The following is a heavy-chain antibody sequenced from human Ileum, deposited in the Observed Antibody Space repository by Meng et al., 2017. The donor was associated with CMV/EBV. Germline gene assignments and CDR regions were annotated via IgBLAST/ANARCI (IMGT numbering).Heavy chain of an antibody. Sequence: ASVKVSCKASGYSFTSYGINWVRQAPGQGLEWMGWISAYDGNTKSAQKFQGRVTVTTDTSTNTAYMELRSLRSDDTAVYYCARGQYYLYYDFMDVWGHGTMVTVSS. J-gene: IGHJ6*02. CDR3: ARGQYYLYYDFMDV. CDR1: GYSFTSYG. V-gene: IGHV1-18*01. CDR2: ISAYDGNT. D-gene: IGHD3-16*01.